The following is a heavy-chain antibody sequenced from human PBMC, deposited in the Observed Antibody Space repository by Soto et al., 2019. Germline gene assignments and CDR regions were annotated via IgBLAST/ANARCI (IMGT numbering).Heavy chain of an antibody. Sequence: QVQLQESGPGLVKPSETLSLTCTVSGGSISSYYWSWIRQPPGKGLEWIGYIYYSGSTNYNPSLXSXAXIXPDTSKNPSSPKPSSVTAAHTAVHYCAMRYGVTFDNWGQGTLVTVSS. CDR3: AMRYGVTFDN. V-gene: IGHV4-59*08. J-gene: IGHJ4*02. CDR2: IYYSGST. CDR1: GGSISSYY. D-gene: IGHD4-17*01.